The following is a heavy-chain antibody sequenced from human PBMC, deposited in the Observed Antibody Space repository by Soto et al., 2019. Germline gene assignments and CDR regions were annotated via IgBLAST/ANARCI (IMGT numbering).Heavy chain of an antibody. V-gene: IGHV4-59*01. CDR2: IYYSGST. Sequence: SETLSLTCTVSGGSISSYYWSWIRQPPGKGLEWIGYIYYSGSTNYNPSLKSRVTISVDTSKNQFFLKLSSVTAADTAVYYCARYLGYCSSTSCDAFDIWGQGTMVTVSS. CDR1: GGSISSYY. J-gene: IGHJ3*02. D-gene: IGHD2-2*01. CDR3: ARYLGYCSSTSCDAFDI.